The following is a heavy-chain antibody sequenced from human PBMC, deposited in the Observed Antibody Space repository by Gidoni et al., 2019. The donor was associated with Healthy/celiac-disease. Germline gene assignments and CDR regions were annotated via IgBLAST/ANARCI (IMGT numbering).Heavy chain of an antibody. Sequence: QVQLVESGGGVVQPGRSLRLSCAASGFTFSSYAMHWVRQAPGKGLEWVAVISYDGSNKYYADSVKGRFTISRDNSKNTLYLQMNSLRAEDTAVYYCARDPAPYDSSGYYHYWGQGTLVTVSS. J-gene: IGHJ4*02. CDR1: GFTFSSYA. V-gene: IGHV3-30*04. D-gene: IGHD3-22*01. CDR2: ISYDGSNK. CDR3: ARDPAPYDSSGYYHY.